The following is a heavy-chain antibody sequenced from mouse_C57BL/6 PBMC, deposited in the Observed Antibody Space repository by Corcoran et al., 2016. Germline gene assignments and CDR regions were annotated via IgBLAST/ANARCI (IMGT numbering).Heavy chain of an antibody. CDR1: GDTFTEYP. CDR3: VNDYGGGFAY. J-gene: IGHJ3*01. V-gene: IGHV9-1*01. CDR2: IYTDTGEP. Sequence: QIQLVQSVPELQKPGETVKISCKASGDTFTEYPMHWVKQAPGKGFKGMGMIYTDTGEPTYAEEFKGRFAFSLETSASTAYLQINNLKNEDPATYFWVNDYGGGFAYWGQGTLVTVSA. D-gene: IGHD2-4*01.